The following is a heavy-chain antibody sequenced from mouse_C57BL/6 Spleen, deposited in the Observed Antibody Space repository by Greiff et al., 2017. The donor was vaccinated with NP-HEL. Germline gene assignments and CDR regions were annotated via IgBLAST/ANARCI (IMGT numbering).Heavy chain of an antibody. J-gene: IGHJ1*03. Sequence: QVQLQQSGAELVRPGASVTLSCKASGYTFTDYEMHWVKQTPVHGLEWIGAIDPETGGTAYNQKFKGKAILTADKSSSTAYMELRSLTSEDSAVYYCTKGDYYGSRYFDVWGTGTTVTVSS. D-gene: IGHD1-1*01. V-gene: IGHV1-15*01. CDR3: TKGDYYGSRYFDV. CDR1: GYTFTDYE. CDR2: IDPETGGT.